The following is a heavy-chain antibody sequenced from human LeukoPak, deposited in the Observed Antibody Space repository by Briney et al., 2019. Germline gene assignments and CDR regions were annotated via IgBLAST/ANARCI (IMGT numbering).Heavy chain of an antibody. CDR3: ANLKEYYYDSSGYHNWFDP. J-gene: IGHJ5*02. Sequence: SETLSLTCTVSGGSISSSSYYWGWIRRPPGKGLEWIGSIYYSGSTYYNPSLKSRVTISVDTSKNQFSLKLSSVTAADTAVYYCANLKEYYYDSSGYHNWFDPWGQGTLVTVSS. CDR1: GGSISSSSYY. D-gene: IGHD3-22*01. CDR2: IYYSGST. V-gene: IGHV4-39*01.